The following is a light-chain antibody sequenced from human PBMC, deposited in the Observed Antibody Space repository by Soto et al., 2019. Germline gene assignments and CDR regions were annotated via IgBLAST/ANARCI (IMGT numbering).Light chain of an antibody. CDR1: QSLLHTNGYNY. CDR3: MQPLQTPRT. V-gene: IGKV2-28*01. Sequence: EIVMTQSPLSLPVTPGEPASISCRSSQSLLHTNGYNYLDWYLQKPGQSPHLLIYLGSHRASGVHDRFTGSRSGTDFTLEISRVEAEDVGVYYCMQPLQTPRTFGQGTKVEIK. J-gene: IGKJ1*01. CDR2: LGS.